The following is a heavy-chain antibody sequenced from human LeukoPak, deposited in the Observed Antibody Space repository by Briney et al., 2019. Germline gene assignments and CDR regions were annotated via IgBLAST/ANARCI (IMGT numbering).Heavy chain of an antibody. V-gene: IGHV4-59*11. CDR1: GDSISMHY. CDR2: IDHTGST. D-gene: IGHD6-13*01. Sequence: SETLSLICSVSGDSISMHYWSWIRQPPGKGLEWIGYIDHTGSTNYNPSLNSRVPISRDMSKNHFSLELSSVTAADTAVYFCARGRVSSSSWSSTYYYHFYIDVWGKGTTVTVSS. CDR3: ARGRVSSSSWSSTYYYHFYIDV. J-gene: IGHJ6*03.